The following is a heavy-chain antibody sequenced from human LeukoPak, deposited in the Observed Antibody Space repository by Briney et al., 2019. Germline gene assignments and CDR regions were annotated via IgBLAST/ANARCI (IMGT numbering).Heavy chain of an antibody. V-gene: IGHV4-34*01. CDR2: INHSGST. Sequence: SETLSLTCAVYGGSFSGYYWSWIRQPPGKGLEWIGEINHSGSTNYNPSLKRRVTISVDTSKNQFSLKLSSVTAADTAVYYCARVGVGYSYGAAFDYWGQGTLVTVSS. D-gene: IGHD5-18*01. J-gene: IGHJ4*02. CDR3: ARVGVGYSYGAAFDY. CDR1: GGSFSGYY.